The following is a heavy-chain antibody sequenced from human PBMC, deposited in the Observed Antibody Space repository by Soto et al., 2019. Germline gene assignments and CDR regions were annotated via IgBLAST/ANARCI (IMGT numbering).Heavy chain of an antibody. CDR3: ARDLRVDSYGPYDAFDI. CDR1: GYTFTGYY. Sequence: ASVKVSCKASGYTFTGYYMHWVRQAPGQGLEWMGWINPNSGGTSYAQKFQGWVTMTRDTSISTAYMELSRLRSDDTAVYYCARDLRVDSYGPYDAFDIWGQGTMVTVSS. J-gene: IGHJ3*02. CDR2: INPNSGGT. D-gene: IGHD5-18*01. V-gene: IGHV1-2*04.